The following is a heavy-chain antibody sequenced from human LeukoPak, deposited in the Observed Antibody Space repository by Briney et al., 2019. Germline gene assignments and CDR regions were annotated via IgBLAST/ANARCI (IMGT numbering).Heavy chain of an antibody. Sequence: ASVKLSCKASGYTFTSYGISWVRRAPGQGLEWIGWISDYNGNTNYAPKLQGRVTMTTDTTTSTAYMELRSLRSDDTAVYCCARDPGSSGYFVYWGQGTLVTVSS. CDR1: GYTFTSYG. V-gene: IGHV1-18*01. CDR3: ARDPGSSGYFVY. D-gene: IGHD3-22*01. J-gene: IGHJ4*02. CDR2: ISDYNGNT.